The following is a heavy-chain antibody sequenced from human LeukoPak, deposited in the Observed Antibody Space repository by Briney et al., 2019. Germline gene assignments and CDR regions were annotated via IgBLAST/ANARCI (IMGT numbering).Heavy chain of an antibody. D-gene: IGHD3-3*01. J-gene: IGHJ6*03. CDR2: ISAGSGYI. V-gene: IGHV3-21*01. CDR1: GFTFSSYR. Sequence: GSVRLSCAASGFTFSSYRMNWVREAPGKGLEWVSSISAGSGYIYYTDSVKGRFTISRDNAKNSLYLQMNSLRAEDTAVYYCARGPDITIFGVVILDVWGKGTTVTV. CDR3: ARGPDITIFGVVILDV.